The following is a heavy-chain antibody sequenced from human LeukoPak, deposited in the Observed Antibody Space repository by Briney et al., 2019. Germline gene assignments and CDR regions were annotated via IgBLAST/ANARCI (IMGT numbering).Heavy chain of an antibody. Sequence: PGGSLRLSCAASGFTVSSNYMSWVRQAPGKGPEWVSVIYSGGSTYYADSVKGRFTISRDNSKNTLYLQMSSLRAEDTAVYYCAREIAAARFDPWGQGTLVTVSS. D-gene: IGHD6-13*01. CDR2: IYSGGST. CDR1: GFTVSSNY. J-gene: IGHJ5*02. CDR3: AREIAAARFDP. V-gene: IGHV3-53*01.